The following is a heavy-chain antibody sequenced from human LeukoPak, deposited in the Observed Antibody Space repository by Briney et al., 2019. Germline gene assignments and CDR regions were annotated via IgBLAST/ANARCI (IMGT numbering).Heavy chain of an antibody. J-gene: IGHJ3*02. CDR2: ITWNSGAI. Sequence: GGSLRLSCAASGFIFDDYAMHWVRQAPGKGLEWVSGITWNSGAIGYADSVKGRFSISRDNAKNSLYLQMNSLRVEDMALYHCAKSRSTSLSAFDIWGRGTMVTVPS. CDR1: GFIFDDYA. V-gene: IGHV3-9*03. CDR3: AKSRSTSLSAFDI. D-gene: IGHD2-2*01.